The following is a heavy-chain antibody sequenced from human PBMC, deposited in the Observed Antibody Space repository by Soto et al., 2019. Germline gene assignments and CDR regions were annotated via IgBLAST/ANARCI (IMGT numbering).Heavy chain of an antibody. CDR1: GGSFSGYY. CDR2: INHSGST. J-gene: IGHJ6*02. CDR3: ARHLTYCSAGSCYSDFPYYGMDV. D-gene: IGHD2-15*01. V-gene: IGHV4-34*01. Sequence: PSETLSLTCAVYGGSFSGYYWTWIRQPPGTGLEWIGEINHSGSTYYNPSLKSRVTISVDTSKNQFSLKLSSVTAADTAVYYCARHLTYCSAGSCYSDFPYYGMDVWGQGTTVTVSS.